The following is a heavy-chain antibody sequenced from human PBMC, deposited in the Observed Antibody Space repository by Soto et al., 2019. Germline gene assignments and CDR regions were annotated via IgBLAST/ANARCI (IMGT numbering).Heavy chain of an antibody. J-gene: IGHJ4*02. CDR2: MNPSNGNS. CDR3: ARRKERSGPYYLDL. CDR1: GFTFITYD. Sequence: ASVKVSCKASGFTFITYDISWVRQAGQGLEWMGWMNPSNGNSGYAQKFRGRVTMTRNTSISTAYMELSSLRSDDSAVYFCARRKERSGPYYLDLWGQGTLGTVSS. D-gene: IGHD6-25*01. V-gene: IGHV1-8*01.